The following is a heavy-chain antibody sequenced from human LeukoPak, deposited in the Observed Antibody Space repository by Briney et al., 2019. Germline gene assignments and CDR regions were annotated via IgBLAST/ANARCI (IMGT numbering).Heavy chain of an antibody. CDR2: ITSGNT. V-gene: IGHV3-23*01. D-gene: IGHD5-24*01. J-gene: IGHJ4*02. CDR1: GFTISLYA. CDR3: AKDYKSGDGYWDFDY. Sequence: GGSLRLSCAASGFTISLYAMSWVRQAPGKGLEWVAGITSGNTYYADSVKGRFSISRDNSKNTVDLQMNSLRVEDTAVYYCAKDYKSGDGYWDFDYWGQGTLVTVSS.